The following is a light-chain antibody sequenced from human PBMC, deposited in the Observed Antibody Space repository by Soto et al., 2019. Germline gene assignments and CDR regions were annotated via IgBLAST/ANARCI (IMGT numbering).Light chain of an antibody. Sequence: QSALTQPASVSGSPGQSITISCTGTSSDVGSYNLVSWYQQHPGKAPKLMIYGGSKRPSGVSNRFSGSKSGNTASLTISGLQAEDEADYYCCSYAGSSTFEWVFGGGTKLTVL. CDR2: GGS. V-gene: IGLV2-23*03. CDR1: SSDVGSYNL. CDR3: CSYAGSSTFEWV. J-gene: IGLJ3*02.